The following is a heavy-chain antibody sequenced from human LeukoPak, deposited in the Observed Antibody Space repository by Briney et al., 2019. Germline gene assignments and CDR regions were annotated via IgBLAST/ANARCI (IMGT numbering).Heavy chain of an antibody. CDR3: ARLRITMVRGVRGYFDY. V-gene: IGHV1-18*01. CDR2: ISAYNGNT. J-gene: IGHJ4*02. D-gene: IGHD3-10*01. Sequence: ASVKVSCKASGYTFTSYGISWVRQAPGQGLEWMGWISAYNGNTNYAQKLQGRVTMTTDTSTSTAYMELRSLRSDDTAVYYCARLRITMVRGVRGYFDYWGQGTLVTVSS. CDR1: GYTFTSYG.